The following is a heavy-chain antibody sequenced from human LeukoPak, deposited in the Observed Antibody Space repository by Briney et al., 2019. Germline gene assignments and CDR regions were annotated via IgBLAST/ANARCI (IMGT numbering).Heavy chain of an antibody. CDR1: GFTFSSYG. CDR2: ISYDGSNK. J-gene: IGHJ4*02. Sequence: GGSLRLSCAASGFTFSSYGMHWVRQAPGKGLEWVAVISYDGSNKYYADSVKGRFTISRDNSKNTLYLQMNSLRAEDTAVYYCAKDREGATDYWGQGTLVTVSS. CDR3: AKDREGATDY. V-gene: IGHV3-30*18. D-gene: IGHD1-26*01.